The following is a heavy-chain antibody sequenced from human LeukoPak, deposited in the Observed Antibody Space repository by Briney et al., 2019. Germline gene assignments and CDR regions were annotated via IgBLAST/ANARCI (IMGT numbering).Heavy chain of an antibody. J-gene: IGHJ3*02. V-gene: IGHV4-38-2*01. CDR1: GYSISSGYY. Sequence: PSETLSLTCAVSGYSISSGYYWGWIRQPPGKGLEWIGSIYHSGSTYYNPSLKSRVTISVDTSKNQFSLKLSSVTAADTAVYYCAGKVVVAAKYGAFDIWGQGTMVTVSS. CDR3: AGKVVVAAKYGAFDI. D-gene: IGHD2-15*01. CDR2: IYHSGST.